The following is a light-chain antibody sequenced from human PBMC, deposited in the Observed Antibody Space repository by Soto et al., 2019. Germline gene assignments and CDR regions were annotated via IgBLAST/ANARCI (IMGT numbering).Light chain of an antibody. CDR2: DAS. CDR3: QQYDNLPFT. J-gene: IGKJ3*01. V-gene: IGKV1-33*01. CDR1: QDIVNY. Sequence: DIQMTQSPSSLSASVGDRVTITCQASQDIVNYLNWYQQKPGKAPKLLIYDASKLETGVPSRFSGSGSGTHFTFTISSLQPEDIATYYCQQYDNLPFTFGPGTKVDIK.